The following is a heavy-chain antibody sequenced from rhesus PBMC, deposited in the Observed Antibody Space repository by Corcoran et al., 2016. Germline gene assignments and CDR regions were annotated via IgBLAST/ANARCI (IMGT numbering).Heavy chain of an antibody. J-gene: IGHJ5-1*01. CDR2: IYGSGSRT. Sequence: QLQLQESGPGLVKPSETLSLSCAVAGVLIHTSSLICLRLAPWAGLEWIGYIYGSGSRTKYNPSRESRVTLSGETAKNQLSLRLSSVTAADTALYYCAKEEDYGNRGHRFDVWGPGVLITVSS. CDR3: AKEEDYGNRGHRFDV. V-gene: IGHV4-169*01. CDR1: GVLIHTSS. D-gene: IGHD4-35*01.